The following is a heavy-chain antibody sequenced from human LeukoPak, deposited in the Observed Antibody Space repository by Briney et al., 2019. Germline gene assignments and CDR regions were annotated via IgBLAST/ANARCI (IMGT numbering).Heavy chain of an antibody. V-gene: IGHV1-2*02. D-gene: IGHD7-27*01. Sequence: ASVKVSCKASRYTFTDYYMHWVRPAPGQGLEWMGWINPKSGETRYEQNFQGRVTMTRDTSITTAYMELSRLRSDDTAVYYCAREAGDNTYNVWGQGTMVTVSS. CDR2: INPKSGET. J-gene: IGHJ3*01. CDR3: AREAGDNTYNV. CDR1: RYTFTDYY.